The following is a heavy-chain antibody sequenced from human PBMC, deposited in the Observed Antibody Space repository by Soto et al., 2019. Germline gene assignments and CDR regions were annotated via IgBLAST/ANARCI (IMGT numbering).Heavy chain of an antibody. CDR2: ITSSGGST. J-gene: IGHJ4*02. Sequence: EVQLLESGGHLAQPGGSLRLSCAASGFTFSNYAMSWVRQTPGMGLEWVSAITSSGGSTYYADSVKGRFTISRDNSKNSLYLQMNTLRAEDTAIYYCTKGSSSSRPYYLAYWGQGALVTVSS. CDR3: TKGSSSSRPYYLAY. V-gene: IGHV3-23*01. D-gene: IGHD2-2*01. CDR1: GFTFSNYA.